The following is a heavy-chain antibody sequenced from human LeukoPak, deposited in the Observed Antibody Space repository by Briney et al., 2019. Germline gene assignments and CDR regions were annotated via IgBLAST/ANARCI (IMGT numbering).Heavy chain of an antibody. V-gene: IGHV4-31*03. Sequence: SETLSLTCTVSGGSISSGGYYWSWIRQHPGKGLEWIGYIYYSGSTYYNPSLKSRVTISVDTSKNQFSLKLSSVTAADTAVYYCARGKGDLDAFDIWGQGTMVTVSS. CDR3: ARGKGDLDAFDI. CDR1: GGSISSGGYY. CDR2: IYYSGST. J-gene: IGHJ3*02.